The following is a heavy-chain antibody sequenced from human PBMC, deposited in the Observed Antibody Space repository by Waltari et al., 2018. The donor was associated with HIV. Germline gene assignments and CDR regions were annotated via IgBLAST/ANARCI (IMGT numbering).Heavy chain of an antibody. CDR2: ISYDGSNK. V-gene: IGHV3-30*18. CDR1: GFTFSSYG. CDR3: AKTGYGDYGRDD. Sequence: QVQLVESGGGVVQPGRSLRLSCAASGFTFSSYGMHWVRQAPGKGLELVAVISYDGSNKFYTDSVKGRFTISRDKSKNTLYLQMNSLRAEDTAVYYCAKTGYGDYGRDDWGQGTLVTVSS. J-gene: IGHJ4*02. D-gene: IGHD4-17*01.